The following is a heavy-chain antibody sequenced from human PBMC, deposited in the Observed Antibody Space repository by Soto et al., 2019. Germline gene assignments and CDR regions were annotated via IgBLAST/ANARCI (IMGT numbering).Heavy chain of an antibody. CDR1: GGSISSSSYY. J-gene: IGHJ6*02. V-gene: IGHV4-39*01. Sequence: SETLSLTCTVSGGSISSSSYYWGWIRQPPGKGLEWIGSIYYSGSTYYNPSLKSRVTISVDTSKNQFSLKLSSVTAADTAVYYCARQQGSYYYGMDVWGQGTTVTVSS. CDR2: IYYSGST. CDR3: ARQQGSYYYGMDV.